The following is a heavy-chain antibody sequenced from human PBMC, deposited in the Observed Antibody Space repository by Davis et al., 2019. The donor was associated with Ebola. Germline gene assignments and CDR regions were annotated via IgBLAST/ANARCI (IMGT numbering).Heavy chain of an antibody. D-gene: IGHD3-22*01. Sequence: GGSLRLSCAASGFTFSSYAMHWVRQAPGKGLEWVAVISYDGSNKYYADSVKGRFTISRDNAKNSLYLQMNSLRDEDTAVYYCAKVRLVYYDSSGYFDYWGQGTLVTVSS. V-gene: IGHV3-30-3*01. J-gene: IGHJ4*02. CDR1: GFTFSSYA. CDR2: ISYDGSNK. CDR3: AKVRLVYYDSSGYFDY.